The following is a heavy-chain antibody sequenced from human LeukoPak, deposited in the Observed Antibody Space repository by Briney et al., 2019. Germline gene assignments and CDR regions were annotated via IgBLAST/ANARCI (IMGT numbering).Heavy chain of an antibody. D-gene: IGHD3-10*01. J-gene: IGHJ5*02. Sequence: SETLSLTCAVYGGSFSGYYWSWIRQPPGKGLEWIGEINHSGSTNYNPSLKSRVTISVDTSKNQFSLKLSSVTAADTAVYYCARRQRITMVRGARNWFDPWGQGTLVTVSS. CDR1: GGSFSGYY. CDR2: INHSGST. CDR3: ARRQRITMVRGARNWFDP. V-gene: IGHV4-34*01.